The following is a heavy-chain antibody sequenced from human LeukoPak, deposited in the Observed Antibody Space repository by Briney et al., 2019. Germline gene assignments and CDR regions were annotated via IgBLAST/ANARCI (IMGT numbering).Heavy chain of an antibody. CDR2: IYYTGDT. Sequence: PSETLSLTCTVSGGSVSSGNHYWSWIRQPPGRGLEWIGCIYYTGDTTYNPSLKSRVTISIDTSKNQFSLKVTSVTATDTAIYYCARGKTWFAPWGQGTLVTISS. D-gene: IGHD4-23*01. J-gene: IGHJ5*02. CDR3: ARGKTWFAP. CDR1: GGSVSSGNHY. V-gene: IGHV4-61*01.